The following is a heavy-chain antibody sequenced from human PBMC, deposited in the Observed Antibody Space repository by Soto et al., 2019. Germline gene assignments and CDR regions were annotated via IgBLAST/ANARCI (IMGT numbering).Heavy chain of an antibody. J-gene: IGHJ4*02. Sequence: EVPLVESGGGLVQPGGSLRLSCAASGFTFSNYDMHWVRQATGKGLEWVSGIGTAGDTYYSGSVKGRFTMSRENAKNSVYLQMNSLSAGDTAVYYCTRGAQGFDYWGQGTLVTVSS. CDR2: IGTAGDT. CDR3: TRGAQGFDY. CDR1: GFTFSNYD. V-gene: IGHV3-13*04.